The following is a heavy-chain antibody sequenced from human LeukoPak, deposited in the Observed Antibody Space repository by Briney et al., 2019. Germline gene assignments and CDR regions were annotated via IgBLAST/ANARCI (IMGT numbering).Heavy chain of an antibody. J-gene: IGHJ4*02. CDR1: GYSISSGYY. CDR2: IYHSGFT. V-gene: IGHV4-38-2*01. Sequence: SETLSLTCAVSGYSISSGYYWGWIRQPPGKGLEWIWSIYHSGFTYYNPSLKSRVTMSVDTSKNQFSLKLSSVTAADTAVYYCARRGDGYNPDYWGQGTLVTVSS. CDR3: ARRGDGYNPDY. D-gene: IGHD5-24*01.